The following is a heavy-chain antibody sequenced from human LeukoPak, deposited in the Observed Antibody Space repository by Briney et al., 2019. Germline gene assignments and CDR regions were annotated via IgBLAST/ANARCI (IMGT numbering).Heavy chain of an antibody. CDR1: GFTFDDYA. D-gene: IGHD3-22*01. CDR3: AKTSPDSSGYYYNGFDY. Sequence: GGSLRLSCAASGFTFDDYAMHWVRHAPGKGLEWVSGISWNSGSIGYADSVKGRFTISRDNSKNTLYLQMNSLRAEDTAVYYCAKTSPDSSGYYYNGFDYWGQGTLVTVTS. J-gene: IGHJ4*02. V-gene: IGHV3-9*01. CDR2: ISWNSGSI.